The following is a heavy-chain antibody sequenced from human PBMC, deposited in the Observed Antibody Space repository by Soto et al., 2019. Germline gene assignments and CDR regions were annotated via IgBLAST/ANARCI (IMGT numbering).Heavy chain of an antibody. CDR3: ARELAARPQYFQH. CDR2: INPNSGGT. CDR1: GYTFTSYG. J-gene: IGHJ1*01. D-gene: IGHD6-6*01. V-gene: IGHV1-2*02. Sequence: GASVKVSCKASGYTFTSYGISWVRQAPGQGLEWMGWINPNSGGTNYAQKFQGRVTMTRDTSISTAYMELSRLRSDDTAIYYCARELAARPQYFQHWGQGTLVTVSS.